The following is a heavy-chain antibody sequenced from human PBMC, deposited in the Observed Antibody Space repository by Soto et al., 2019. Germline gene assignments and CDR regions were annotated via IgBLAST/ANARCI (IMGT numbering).Heavy chain of an antibody. D-gene: IGHD6-19*01. CDR1: GYTFTSYA. V-gene: IGHV1-3*01. CDR3: AKHRGSGWSSYYFDY. CDR2: INAGNGNT. Sequence: QVQLVQSGAEVKKPGASVKVSCKASGYTFTSYAMHWVRQAPGQRLEWMGWINAGNGNTKYSQKFQGRVTITRDTSASTAYMELSSLRSEDTAVYYCAKHRGSGWSSYYFDYWGQGTLVTVSS. J-gene: IGHJ4*02.